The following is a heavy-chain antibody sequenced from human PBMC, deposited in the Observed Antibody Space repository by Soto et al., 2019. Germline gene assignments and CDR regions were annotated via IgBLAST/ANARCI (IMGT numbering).Heavy chain of an antibody. V-gene: IGHV1-69*12. Sequence: QVQLVQSGAEVKKPGSSVKVSCKASGGTFSSYAISWVRQAPGQGLEWMGGIIPIFGTANYAQKFQGRVTITADESTSTAYRELSSLRSEDTAVYYWARAQGYCSGGSCYGVEYYFDYWGQGTLVTVSA. CDR3: ARAQGYCSGGSCYGVEYYFDY. J-gene: IGHJ4*02. CDR2: IIPIFGTA. D-gene: IGHD2-15*01. CDR1: GGTFSSYA.